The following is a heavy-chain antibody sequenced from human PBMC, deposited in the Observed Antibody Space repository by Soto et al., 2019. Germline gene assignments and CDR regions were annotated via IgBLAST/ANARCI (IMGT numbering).Heavy chain of an antibody. D-gene: IGHD4-17*01. V-gene: IGHV3-73*01. J-gene: IGHJ4*02. Sequence: EVLLVESGGGLVQPGGSLKLSCAVSGFTFSGSAMHWVRQASGKGLEWVGRIRSKSNSYATAYAASVKGRFTISRDDSKNTAYLQMNSLKTEDTAVYYGTRGYGDYVRDYWGQGTLVTVSS. CDR1: GFTFSGSA. CDR2: IRSKSNSYAT. CDR3: TRGYGDYVRDY.